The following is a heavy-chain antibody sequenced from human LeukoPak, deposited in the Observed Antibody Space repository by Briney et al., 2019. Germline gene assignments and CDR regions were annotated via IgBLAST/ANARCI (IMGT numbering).Heavy chain of an antibody. CDR1: GGSISSYY. J-gene: IGHJ6*03. V-gene: IGHV4-59*01. Sequence: KASETLSLTCTVSGGSISSYYWSWIRPPPRKGLEWIGYIYYSGSTNYNPSLKSRVTISVDTSKNQFSLKLSSVTAADTAVYYCARGVSRYCSGGSCSPLDYYYMDVWGKGTTVTVSS. D-gene: IGHD2-15*01. CDR2: IYYSGST. CDR3: ARGVSRYCSGGSCSPLDYYYMDV.